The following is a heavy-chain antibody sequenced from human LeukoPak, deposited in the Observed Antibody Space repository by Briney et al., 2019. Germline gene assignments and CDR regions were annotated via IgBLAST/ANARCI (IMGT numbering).Heavy chain of an antibody. CDR1: GFSFSDVW. D-gene: IGHD5-12*01. V-gene: IGHV3-15*01. Sequence: GGSLTLSCAASGFSFSDVWMTWVRQAPGGGREWVGRVKTKTDGATTHYAAPVKGRFTILRDDSANMLYLQMTSLRAEDTALYYCTTATELIVATIPDNWGQGTLVTVSS. CDR2: VKTKTDGATT. CDR3: TTATELIVATIPDN. J-gene: IGHJ4*02.